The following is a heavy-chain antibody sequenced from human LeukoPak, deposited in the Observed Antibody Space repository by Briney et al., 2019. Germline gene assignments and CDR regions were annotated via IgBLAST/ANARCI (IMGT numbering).Heavy chain of an antibody. Sequence: PGRSLRLSCAASGFTFSSYAMHWVRQAPGKGLEWVAVISYDGSNKYYADSVKGRFTISRDNSKNTLYLQMNSLRAEDTAVYYCARDGTVLLWFGELNMDVWGKGTTVTVSS. CDR2: ISYDGSNK. CDR1: GFTFSSYA. J-gene: IGHJ6*03. CDR3: ARDGTVLLWFGELNMDV. D-gene: IGHD3-10*01. V-gene: IGHV3-30-3*01.